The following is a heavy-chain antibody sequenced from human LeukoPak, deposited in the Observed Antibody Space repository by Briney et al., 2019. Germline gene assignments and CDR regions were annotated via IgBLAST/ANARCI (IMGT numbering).Heavy chain of an antibody. CDR1: GASISSSSYY. CDR3: AKITIFGVVITHYSYYFDY. V-gene: IGHV4-39*07. CDR2: MSYSGST. D-gene: IGHD3-3*01. Sequence: SETLSLTCTVSGASISSSSYYWGWIRQPPGKGLEWIGSMSYSGSTYYNPSLKSRVTISVDTSKNQFSLKLSSVTAADTAVYYCAKITIFGVVITHYSYYFDYWGQGTLVTVSS. J-gene: IGHJ4*02.